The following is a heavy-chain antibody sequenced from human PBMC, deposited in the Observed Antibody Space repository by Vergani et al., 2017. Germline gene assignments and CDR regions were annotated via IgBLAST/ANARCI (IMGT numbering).Heavy chain of an antibody. D-gene: IGHD2-2*01. V-gene: IGHV1-2*02. J-gene: IGHJ2*01. Sequence: QVQLVQSGAEVKKPGASVKVSCKASGYTFTGYYMHWVRQAPGQGLEWMGWINPNSGGTNYAQTFQGRVTMTRDTSISTAYMELSRLRSDDTAVYYCARVGAEIVVVPAAPRWYFDLWGRGTLVTVSS. CDR1: GYTFTGYY. CDR2: INPNSGGT. CDR3: ARVGAEIVVVPAAPRWYFDL.